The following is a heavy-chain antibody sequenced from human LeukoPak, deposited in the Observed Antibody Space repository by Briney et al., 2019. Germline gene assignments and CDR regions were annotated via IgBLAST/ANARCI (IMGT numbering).Heavy chain of an antibody. CDR1: GGTFSSYA. Sequence: ASVKVSCKASGGTFSSYAISWVRQAPGQGLEWMGRIIPTFGTANYAQKFQGRVTITTDESTSTAYMELSSLRSEDTAVYYCARAPLVVVPAAHNWFDPWGQRTLVTVSS. CDR2: IIPTFGTA. D-gene: IGHD2-2*01. CDR3: ARAPLVVVPAAHNWFDP. V-gene: IGHV1-69*05. J-gene: IGHJ5*02.